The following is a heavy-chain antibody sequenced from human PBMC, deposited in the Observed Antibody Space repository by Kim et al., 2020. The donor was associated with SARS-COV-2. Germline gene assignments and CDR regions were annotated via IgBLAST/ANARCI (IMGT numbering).Heavy chain of an antibody. Sequence: GGSLRLSCAASGFTFSDYGMHWVRQVPGKGLVWVSPIIPDGRSTYYADSVKGRFTISRDNAKNTLYLQMKSLRAEDTAVYYCANDVTPIKILGATTVYF. CDR3: ANDVTPIKILGATTVYF. D-gene: IGHD3-9*01. V-gene: IGHV3-23*01. CDR2: IIPDGRST. J-gene: IGHJ2*01. CDR1: GFTFSDYG.